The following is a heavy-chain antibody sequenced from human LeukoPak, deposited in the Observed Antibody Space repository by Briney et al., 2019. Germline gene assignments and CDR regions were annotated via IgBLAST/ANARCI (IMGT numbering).Heavy chain of an antibody. D-gene: IGHD3-22*01. CDR2: ISSSGSTI. Sequence: GGSLRLSCAASGFTFSSYSMNWVRQAPGKGLEWVSYISSSGSTIYYADSVKGRFTISRDNAKNSLYLQMNSLRAEDTAVYYCARDTTYYYDSSGSFDYWGQGTLVTVSS. CDR1: GFTFSSYS. V-gene: IGHV3-48*04. J-gene: IGHJ4*02. CDR3: ARDTTYYYDSSGSFDY.